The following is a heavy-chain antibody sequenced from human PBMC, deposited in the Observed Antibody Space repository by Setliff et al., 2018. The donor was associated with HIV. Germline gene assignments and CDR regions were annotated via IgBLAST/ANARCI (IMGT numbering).Heavy chain of an antibody. D-gene: IGHD3-3*01. CDR1: GYTFSNYP. CDR3: ARDRFTLTSSIFGF. CDR2: VNTGKGDT. V-gene: IGHV1-3*04. Sequence: GSVKVSCKTSGYTFSNYPIHWLRQAPGQRPEWMGWVNTGKGDTKYSQRFQDRLTITTDSSASSVYMELSSLSSDDTAIYYCARDRFTLTSSIFGFWGHGTLVTVSS. J-gene: IGHJ4*01.